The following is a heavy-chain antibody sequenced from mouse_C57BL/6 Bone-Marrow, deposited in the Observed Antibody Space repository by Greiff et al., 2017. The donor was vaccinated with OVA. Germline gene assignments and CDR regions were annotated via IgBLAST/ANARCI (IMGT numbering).Heavy chain of an antibody. D-gene: IGHD2-3*01. Sequence: QVHVKQSGAELVKPGASVKLSCKASGYTFTSYWMHWVKQRPGQGLEWIGMIHPNSGSTNYNEKFKSKATLTVDKSSSTAYMQLSSLTSEDSAVYYCARGGGLYDGYYDYAMDYWGQGTSVTVSS. CDR3: ARGGGLYDGYYDYAMDY. CDR1: GYTFTSYW. V-gene: IGHV1-64*01. J-gene: IGHJ4*01. CDR2: IHPNSGST.